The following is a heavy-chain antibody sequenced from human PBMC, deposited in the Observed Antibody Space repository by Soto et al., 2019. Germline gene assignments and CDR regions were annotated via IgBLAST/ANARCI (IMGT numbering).Heavy chain of an antibody. CDR3: ARDVSPGTSTLYLEAFDI. CDR2: IKKDGSRT. Sequence: EAQLVESGGGLVQPGGSLRLSCEASGFSLGSYWMTWVRQAPGKGLEWVANIKKDGSRTSYLDSVRGRFTFSRVNVGNSLFLEMDSLRAEDTGLYFCARDVSPGTSTLYLEAFDIWGEGTMVTVSS. CDR1: GFSLGSYW. J-gene: IGHJ3*02. D-gene: IGHD2-8*01. V-gene: IGHV3-7*05.